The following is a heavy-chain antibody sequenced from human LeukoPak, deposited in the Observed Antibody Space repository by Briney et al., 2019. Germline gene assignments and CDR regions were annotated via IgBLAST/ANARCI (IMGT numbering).Heavy chain of an antibody. CDR3: AREGVNNYYYYGMDV. V-gene: IGHV4-61*02. J-gene: IGHJ6*02. Sequence: SETLSLTCTVSGGSISSGSYYWSWIRQPAGKGLEWIGRINPSGNSHYNPSLQSRVTMSVDTSTDQFSLKLSSVTAADTAVYYCAREGVNNYYYYGMDVWGQGTTVTVSS. CDR2: INPSGNS. CDR1: GGSISSGSYY.